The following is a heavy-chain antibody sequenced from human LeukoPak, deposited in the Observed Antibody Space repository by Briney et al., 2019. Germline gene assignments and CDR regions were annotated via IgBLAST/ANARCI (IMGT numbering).Heavy chain of an antibody. D-gene: IGHD2-15*01. Sequence: GGSLRLSCDASGFTFSNYWMHWVRQVPGKGLVWVSRIKTDGSEASYMDSVKGRFIISRDNAKNTLYLQMNSLRDGDTAVYFCARDVGPYGGSPGDDWGQGTLVIVST. CDR2: IKTDGSEA. V-gene: IGHV3-74*01. J-gene: IGHJ4*02. CDR1: GFTFSNYW. CDR3: ARDVGPYGGSPGDD.